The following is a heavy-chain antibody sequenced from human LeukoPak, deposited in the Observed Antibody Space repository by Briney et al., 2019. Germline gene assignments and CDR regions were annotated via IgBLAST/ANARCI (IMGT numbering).Heavy chain of an antibody. CDR2: IYYSGST. CDR1: GGSISSSSYY. CDR3: ARHGYGYPLRVNWFDP. J-gene: IGHJ5*02. Sequence: SETLSLTCTVSGGSISSSSYYWGWIRQPPGKGLEWIGSIYYSGSTYYNPSLKSRVTISVDTSKNQFSLKLSSVTAADTAVYYCARHGYGYPLRVNWFDPWGQGTLVTVSS. D-gene: IGHD6-13*01. V-gene: IGHV4-39*01.